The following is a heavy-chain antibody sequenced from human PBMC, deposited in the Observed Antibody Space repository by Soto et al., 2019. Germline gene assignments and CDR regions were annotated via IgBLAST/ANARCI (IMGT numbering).Heavy chain of an antibody. Sequence: GGSLRLSCAGSGFSFSSYEMNWVRQAPGKGLEWVSYISSSGSDTYYADSVKGRFTISRDNSKNTLYLQMNSLRAEDTAVYYCAKAGTRTSLDYWGQGTLVTVSS. D-gene: IGHD2-2*01. CDR2: ISSSGSDT. V-gene: IGHV3-48*03. CDR3: AKAGTRTSLDY. J-gene: IGHJ4*02. CDR1: GFSFSSYE.